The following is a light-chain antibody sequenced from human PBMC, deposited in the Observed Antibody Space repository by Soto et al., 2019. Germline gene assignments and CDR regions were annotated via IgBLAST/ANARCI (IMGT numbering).Light chain of an antibody. J-gene: IGKJ4*01. V-gene: IGKV1-27*01. CDR3: QNYDSAPVT. CDR1: QGISDH. CDR2: AAS. Sequence: DIQMTQSPSSLSAYVGDRVTITCRASQGISDHLAWYQQKPGKVPHLLIFAASTLRSGVPSRFSGSGSGADFTLPISSLQPEDVATYYCQNYDSAPVTFGGGTKVDI.